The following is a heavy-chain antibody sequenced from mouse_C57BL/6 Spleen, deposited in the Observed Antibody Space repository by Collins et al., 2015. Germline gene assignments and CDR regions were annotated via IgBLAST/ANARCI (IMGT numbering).Heavy chain of an antibody. CDR3: AREGYSNYPAWFAY. CDR1: GFTFSDYG. J-gene: IGHJ3*01. D-gene: IGHD2-5*01. Sequence: EVQLVESGGGLVKPGGSLKLSCAASGFTFSDYGMHWVRQAPEKGLEWVAYISSGSSTTYYADTVKGRFTISRDNAKNTLFLQMTSLRSEDTAMYYCAREGYSNYPAWFAYWGQGTLVTVSA. CDR2: ISSGSSTT. V-gene: IGHV5-17*01.